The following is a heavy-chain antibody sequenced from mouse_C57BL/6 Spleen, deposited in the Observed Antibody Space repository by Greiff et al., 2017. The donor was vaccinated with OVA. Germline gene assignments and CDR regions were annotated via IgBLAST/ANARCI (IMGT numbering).Heavy chain of an antibody. CDR1: GYTFTDYY. CDR3: ARFTVVPYWYFDV. J-gene: IGHJ1*03. CDR2: INPNNGGT. Sequence: VQLQQSGPELVKPGASVKISCKASGYTFTDYYMNWVKQSHGKSLEWIGDINPNNGGTSYNQKFKGKATLTVDKSSSTAYMELRSLTSEDSAVYYGARFTVVPYWYFDVWGTGTTVTVSS. V-gene: IGHV1-26*01. D-gene: IGHD1-1*01.